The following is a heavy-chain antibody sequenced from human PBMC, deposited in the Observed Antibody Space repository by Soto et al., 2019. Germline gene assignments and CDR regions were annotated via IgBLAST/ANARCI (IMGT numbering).Heavy chain of an antibody. CDR1: GYTFISYG. CDR2: ISTFNGNT. CDR3: ARDELDCTYGVWYTAYYFDF. J-gene: IGHJ4*02. Sequence: ASVKVSCKASGYTFISYGISWVRQAPGQGLGWMGWISTFNGNTNYAQKLQGRVTMTTDTSTSTAYMELRSLRSDDTAVYYCARDELDCTYGVWYTAYYFDFWGQGALVTVSS. D-gene: IGHD2-8*01. V-gene: IGHV1-18*04.